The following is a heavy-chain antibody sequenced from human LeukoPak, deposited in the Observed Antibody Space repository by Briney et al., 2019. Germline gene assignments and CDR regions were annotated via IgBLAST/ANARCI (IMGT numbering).Heavy chain of an antibody. D-gene: IGHD1-26*01. CDR1: GFTLSSYS. CDR3: ARDKYPGSGSYYIFDY. CDR2: IDSDTYGNTI. V-gene: IGHV3-48*02. J-gene: IGHJ4*02. Sequence: GGSLRLSCAASGFTLSSYSMNWVRQAPGKGLEWISYIDSDTYGNTIYYPHTVKGRFTISRDNAKNSLYLQMDSLRDEGTAVYYCARDKYPGSGSYYIFDYWGQGTLVTVSS.